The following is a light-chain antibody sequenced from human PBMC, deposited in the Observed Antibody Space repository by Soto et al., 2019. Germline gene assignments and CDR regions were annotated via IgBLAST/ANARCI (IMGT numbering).Light chain of an antibody. CDR1: QSLLKSSNRKNY. J-gene: IGKJ4*01. Sequence: DIVMTQSPDSLAVSLGERATINCKSSQSLLKSSNRKNYLAWYQQKPGQSPKLLINWASNRESGGPDRFSGSGSGTDFTLTISSLQAEDVAVYFCQQYYNGITFGGGTKVEIK. V-gene: IGKV4-1*01. CDR2: WAS. CDR3: QQYYNGIT.